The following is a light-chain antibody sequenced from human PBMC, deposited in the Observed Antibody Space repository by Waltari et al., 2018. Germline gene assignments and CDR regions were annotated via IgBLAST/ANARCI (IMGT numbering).Light chain of an antibody. J-gene: IGKJ1*01. CDR1: QSLLHSNGNTY. Sequence: DIVMTQTPLSLPITPGEPASVSCSSSQSLLHSNGNTYLHWYLQKPGQSPQLLIYGGSNRASGVPARFSASASGLHFTLRISKVEAEDVGIYYCLQAMAFPRTFGQGTKVEIK. CDR3: LQAMAFPRT. CDR2: GGS. V-gene: IGKV2-40*01.